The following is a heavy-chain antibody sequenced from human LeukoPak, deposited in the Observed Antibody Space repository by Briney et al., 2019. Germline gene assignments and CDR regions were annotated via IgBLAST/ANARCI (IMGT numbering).Heavy chain of an antibody. D-gene: IGHD4-17*01. V-gene: IGHV3-30*04. CDR2: ISYDGSNK. J-gene: IGHJ4*02. CDR1: GFTFSTYT. CDR3: AKDRSGDDDDYFDY. Sequence: GGSLRLSCVASGFTFSTYTFHWVRQAPGKGLEWVAVISYDGSNKYYADSVRGRFTISRDNSKNTLYLQMNSLRAEDTAVYYCAKDRSGDDDDYFDYWGQGTLVTVSS.